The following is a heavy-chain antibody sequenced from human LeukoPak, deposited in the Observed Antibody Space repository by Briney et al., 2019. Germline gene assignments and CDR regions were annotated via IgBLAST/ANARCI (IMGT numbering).Heavy chain of an antibody. Sequence: QSGGSLRLSCAASGFTFSSYWMSWVRQAPGKGLEWVANIKQDGSEKYYVDSVKGRFTVSRDNAKNTLYLQMNSLRPEDTAVYYCAKDSPSYGDAERGMDVWGQGTTVTVSS. CDR2: IKQDGSEK. V-gene: IGHV3-7*01. J-gene: IGHJ6*02. D-gene: IGHD4-17*01. CDR3: AKDSPSYGDAERGMDV. CDR1: GFTFSSYW.